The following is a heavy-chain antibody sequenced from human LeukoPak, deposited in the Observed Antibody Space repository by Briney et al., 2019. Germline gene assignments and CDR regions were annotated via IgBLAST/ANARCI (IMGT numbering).Heavy chain of an antibody. D-gene: IGHD6-13*01. CDR1: GYTLTSYD. V-gene: IGHV1-8*01. J-gene: IGHJ4*02. CDR3: ARVGIAASEFDY. CDR2: MNPNSGNT. Sequence: GASVKVSCKASGYTLTSYDINGVRQATGQGLEWMGWMNPNSGNTGYAQKFQGRVTMTRNTSISTAYMELSSLRSEDTAVYYCARVGIAASEFDYWGQGTLVTVSS.